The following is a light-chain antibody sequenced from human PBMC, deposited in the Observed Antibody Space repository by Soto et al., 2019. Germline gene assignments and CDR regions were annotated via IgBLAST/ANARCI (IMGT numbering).Light chain of an antibody. CDR1: QSVSSY. CDR2: DAS. J-gene: IGKJ5*01. CDR3: QQYGSSPIIS. V-gene: IGKV3-11*01. Sequence: EILLTQSPATQSLSPGERATLSCRASQSVSSYLAWYQQKPGQAPRLLIYDASNRATGIPARFSGSGSGTDFTLTISRLETEDFAVYYCQQYGSSPIISFGQGTRLEI.